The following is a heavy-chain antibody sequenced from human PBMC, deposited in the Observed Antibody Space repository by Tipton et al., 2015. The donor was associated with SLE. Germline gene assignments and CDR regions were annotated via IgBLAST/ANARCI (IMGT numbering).Heavy chain of an antibody. D-gene: IGHD6-19*01. V-gene: IGHV4-59*08. CDR2: IYHTGST. Sequence: TLSLTCTVSGGSISTYYWSWIRQPPKQGLEWIGWIYHTGSTDYNPSLKSRVTISVDTSKNQFSLKLSSVTAADTAVYYCARQDSSGPDYWGQGTLVTVSS. CDR1: GGSISTYY. CDR3: ARQDSSGPDY. J-gene: IGHJ4*02.